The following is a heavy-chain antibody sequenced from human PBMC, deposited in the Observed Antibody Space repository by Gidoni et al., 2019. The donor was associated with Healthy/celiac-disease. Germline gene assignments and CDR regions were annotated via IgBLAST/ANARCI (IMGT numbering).Heavy chain of an antibody. CDR3: AKDPFYPLWFGYNWFAP. Sequence: EVQLLESGGGLVQPGGSLRLPCAASGFTFSSYAMSWVRQAPGKGLEWVSAISGSGGSTYYADSVKGRFTISRDNSKNTLYLQMNSLRAEDTAVYYCAKDPFYPLWFGYNWFAPWGQGTLVTVSS. CDR2: ISGSGGST. V-gene: IGHV3-23*01. D-gene: IGHD3-10*01. J-gene: IGHJ5*02. CDR1: GFTFSSYA.